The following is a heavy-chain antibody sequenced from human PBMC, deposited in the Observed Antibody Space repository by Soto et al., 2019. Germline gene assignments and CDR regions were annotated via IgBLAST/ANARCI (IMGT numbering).Heavy chain of an antibody. CDR2: IYSSEST. D-gene: IGHD2-2*01. J-gene: IGHJ5*02. V-gene: IGHV4-39*06. CDR1: GGSFSSNSYS. CDR3: ARIPDR. Sequence: ETLSLTCTVSGGSFSSNSYSWSWIRRLPGKGLEWIGPIYSSESTYYNPSLKSRVTLSVDTSKNQFALKLSSVTAADTAVYYCARIPDRWGQGTLVTVS.